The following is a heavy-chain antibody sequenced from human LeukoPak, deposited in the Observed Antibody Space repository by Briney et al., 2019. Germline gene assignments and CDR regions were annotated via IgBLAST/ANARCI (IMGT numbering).Heavy chain of an antibody. Sequence: ASVKVSCKASGYTFTNYGVSWVRQAPGKGLEWMGWISAYNGSINYAQRLQGRVTVTTDTSTSTAYMELRSLRSDDTAIYYCVRDYDYTPDYWGQGTLVTVSS. D-gene: IGHD3-16*01. CDR1: GYTFTNYG. CDR3: VRDYDYTPDY. J-gene: IGHJ4*02. CDR2: ISAYNGSI. V-gene: IGHV1-18*01.